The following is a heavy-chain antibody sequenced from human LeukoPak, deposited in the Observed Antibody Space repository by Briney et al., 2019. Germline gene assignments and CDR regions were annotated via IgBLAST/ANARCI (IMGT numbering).Heavy chain of an antibody. J-gene: IGHJ4*02. D-gene: IGHD3-10*01. V-gene: IGHV3-48*03. CDR1: GFTFSSYW. Sequence: GGSLRLSCAASGFTFSSYWMTWVRQAPGKGLEWVSYISSRATAIYYADSVKGRFTISRDNAKTSLYLQMNSLRAEDTAVYYCARDFGRYFFDYWGQGTLVTVSS. CDR3: ARDFGRYFFDY. CDR2: ISSRATAI.